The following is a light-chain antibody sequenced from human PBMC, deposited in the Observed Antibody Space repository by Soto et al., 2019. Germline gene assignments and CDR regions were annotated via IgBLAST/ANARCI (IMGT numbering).Light chain of an antibody. CDR1: QTIDNK. Sequence: IVMTQSPATLSVSPGERATLSCRASQTIDNKLAWYQQRPGQAPRLLIYGASIRATGIPARFSGSGSGTEFTLTISGRQSEDFGVYYCQQYKDWRTFGQGTNVEIK. CDR2: GAS. V-gene: IGKV3-15*01. CDR3: QQYKDWRT. J-gene: IGKJ1*01.